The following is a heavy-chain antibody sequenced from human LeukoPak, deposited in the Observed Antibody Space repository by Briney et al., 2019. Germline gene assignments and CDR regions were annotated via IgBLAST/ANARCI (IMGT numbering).Heavy chain of an antibody. Sequence: ASVKVSCKVSGYTLTELSMHWVRQAPGKGLEWMGGFDPEDGETIYAQKFQGRVTMTEDTSTDTAHMELSSLRSEDTAVYYCARDGARDGEYPDNWFDPWGQGTLVTVSS. V-gene: IGHV1-24*01. CDR3: ARDGARDGEYPDNWFDP. CDR2: FDPEDGET. CDR1: GYTLTELS. D-gene: IGHD4-17*01. J-gene: IGHJ5*02.